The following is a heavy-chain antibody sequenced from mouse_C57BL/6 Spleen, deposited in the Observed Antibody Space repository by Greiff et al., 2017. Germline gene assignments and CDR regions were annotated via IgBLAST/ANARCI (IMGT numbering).Heavy chain of an antibody. J-gene: IGHJ2*01. CDR3: ARYNYGSSYFDY. D-gene: IGHD1-1*01. Sequence: QVQLQQPGAELVRPGSSVKLSCKASGYTFTSYWMHWVKQRPIQGLEWIGNIDPSDSETHYNQKFKDKATLTVDKSSSTAYMQLSSLTSEDSAVYYWARYNYGSSYFDYWGQGTTLTVSS. V-gene: IGHV1-52*01. CDR1: GYTFTSYW. CDR2: IDPSDSET.